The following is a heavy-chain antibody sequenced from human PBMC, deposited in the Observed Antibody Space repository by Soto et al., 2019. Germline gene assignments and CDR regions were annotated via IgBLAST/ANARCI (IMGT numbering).Heavy chain of an antibody. CDR1: GGSFSGYA. D-gene: IGHD1-26*01. Sequence: GASVKVSCKASGGSFSGYAISLVRQAPGQGLEWMGGIIPIFGSINYGQKFQGRVTLTADKSTSTGYMELSGLRSEDTALYYCATSLVGPTTLDAFDIWGQGTMATVSS. CDR3: ATSLVGPTTLDAFDI. CDR2: IIPIFGSI. V-gene: IGHV1-69*06. J-gene: IGHJ3*02.